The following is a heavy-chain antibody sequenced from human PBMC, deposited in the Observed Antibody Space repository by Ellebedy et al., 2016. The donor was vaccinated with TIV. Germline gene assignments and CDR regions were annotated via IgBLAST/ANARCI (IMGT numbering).Heavy chain of an antibody. CDR1: GFTFSTYW. J-gene: IGHJ5*02. D-gene: IGHD5-12*01. V-gene: IGHV3-7*01. CDR3: ARDRGSGYVGGWFDP. CDR2: IKHDEGEK. Sequence: ESLKISCAASGFTFSTYWMAWVRQAPGKGLEWVANIKHDEGEKNYVNSVKGRFTISRDNAKNSLYLQMNSLRAEDTAVYYCARDRGSGYVGGWFDPWGQGTQVIVSS.